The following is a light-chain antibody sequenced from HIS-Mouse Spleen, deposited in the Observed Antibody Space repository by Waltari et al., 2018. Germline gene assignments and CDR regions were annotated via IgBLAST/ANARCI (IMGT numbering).Light chain of an antibody. CDR1: AVPKKN. Sequence: SYELHPPPSVPVSPGQTARTPCPGDAVPKKNPYWYQQKSGQAPVLVIYEDSKRPSGIPERFSGSSSGTMATLTISGAQVEDEADYYCNSRDSSGNHVVFGEGTKLTVL. V-gene: IGLV3-10*01. CDR3: NSRDSSGNHVV. J-gene: IGLJ2*01. CDR2: EDS.